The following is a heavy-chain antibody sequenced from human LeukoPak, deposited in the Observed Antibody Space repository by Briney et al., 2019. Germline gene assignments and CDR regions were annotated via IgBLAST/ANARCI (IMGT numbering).Heavy chain of an antibody. D-gene: IGHD4-17*01. CDR1: GFTFSSYS. V-gene: IGHV3-21*01. CDR2: ISSSSSYI. J-gene: IGHJ4*02. Sequence: PGGSLRLSCAASGFTFSSYSMNWVRQAPGKGLEWVSSISSSSSYIYYADSVKGRFTISRDNAKNPLYLQMNSLRAEDTAVYYCARDPIGGGDYNSWGQGTLVTVSS. CDR3: ARDPIGGGDYNS.